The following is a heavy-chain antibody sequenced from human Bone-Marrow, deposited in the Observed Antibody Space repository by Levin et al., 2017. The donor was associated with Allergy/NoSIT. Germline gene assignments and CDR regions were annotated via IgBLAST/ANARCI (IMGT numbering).Heavy chain of an antibody. J-gene: IGHJ4*02. CDR1: GGSFSGYY. CDR3: ARGGYSYGFAY. D-gene: IGHD5-18*01. Sequence: GSLRLSCAVYGGSFSGYYWSWIRQPPGKGLEWIGEINHSGSTNYNPSLKSRVTISVDTSKNQFSLKLSSVTAADTAVYYCARGGYSYGFAYWGQGTLVTVSS. CDR2: INHSGST. V-gene: IGHV4-34*01.